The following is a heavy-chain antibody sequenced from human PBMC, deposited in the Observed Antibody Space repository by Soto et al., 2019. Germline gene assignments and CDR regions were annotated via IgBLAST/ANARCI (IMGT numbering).Heavy chain of an antibody. CDR2: INHSGST. CDR3: ARVLGGSGSYYNY. CDR1: GGSFSGYY. D-gene: IGHD3-10*01. Sequence: SETLSLTCAVYGGSFSGYYWSWIRQPPGKGLEWIGEINHSGSTNYNPSLKSRVTISVDTSKNQFSLKLSSVTAADTAVYYCARVLGGSGSYYNYWGQGTLVTVSS. J-gene: IGHJ4*02. V-gene: IGHV4-34*01.